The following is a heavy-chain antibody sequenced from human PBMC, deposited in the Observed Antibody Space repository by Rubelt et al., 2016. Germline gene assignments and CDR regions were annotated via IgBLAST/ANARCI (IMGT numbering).Heavy chain of an antibody. D-gene: IGHD3-22*01. CDR3: ARVRDSSGYYADWYFDL. J-gene: IGHJ2*01. CDR2: IYSSGST. Sequence: EVQLVESGGGLVQPGGSLRLSCAASGFTVSNNYMSWVRQAPGKGLEWISVIYSSGSTYYADSVKGRFTISRDNSKNTLYLQMNSRRAEDTAVYYCARVRDSSGYYADWYFDLWGRGTLVTVSS. V-gene: IGHV3-66*01. CDR1: GFTVSNNY.